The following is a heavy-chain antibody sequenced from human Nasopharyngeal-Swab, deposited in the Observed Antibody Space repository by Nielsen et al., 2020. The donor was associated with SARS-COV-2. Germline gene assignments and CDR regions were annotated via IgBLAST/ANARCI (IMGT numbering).Heavy chain of an antibody. CDR1: GFSFNNYG. J-gene: IGHJ3*02. CDR2: ISYEGSKK. Sequence: GASLKISCTASGFSFNNYGLHWVRQAPGKGLEWVAVISYEGSKKYYAESVEGRFTISRDYSKSTLYLQMNSLRPEDTAMYYCAKANVLFWFGQFKNDGFDIWGKGTMVAVSS. CDR3: AKANVLFWFGQFKNDGFDI. D-gene: IGHD3-10*01. V-gene: IGHV3-30*18.